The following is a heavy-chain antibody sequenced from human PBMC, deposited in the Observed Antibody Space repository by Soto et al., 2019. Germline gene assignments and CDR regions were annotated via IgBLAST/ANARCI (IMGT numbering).Heavy chain of an antibody. Sequence: QVRLVESGGGVVQPGRSLRLSCAASGFTFSSYGMHWVRQAPGKGLEWVAVIWYDGSNKYYADSVKGRFTISRDNSKNTLYLQMNSLRAEDTAVYYCARSYYYGSGRFDYYYYYYMDVWGKGTTVTVSS. CDR1: GFTFSSYG. CDR2: IWYDGSNK. V-gene: IGHV3-33*01. J-gene: IGHJ6*03. D-gene: IGHD3-10*01. CDR3: ARSYYYGSGRFDYYYYYYMDV.